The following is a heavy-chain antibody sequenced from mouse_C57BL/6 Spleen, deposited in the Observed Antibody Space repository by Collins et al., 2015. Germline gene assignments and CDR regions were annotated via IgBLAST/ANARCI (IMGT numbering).Heavy chain of an antibody. J-gene: IGHJ3*01. CDR1: GYTFTSYW. D-gene: IGHD2-1*01. Sequence: QVQLQQSGAELARPGASVKLSCKASGYTFTSYWMQWVKQRPGQGLEWIGAIYPGDGDTRYTQKFKGKATLTADKSSSTAYMQLSSLASEDSAVYYCARLPYGNSWFAYWGQGTLVTVSA. CDR2: IYPGDGDT. V-gene: IGHV1-87*01. CDR3: ARLPYGNSWFAY.